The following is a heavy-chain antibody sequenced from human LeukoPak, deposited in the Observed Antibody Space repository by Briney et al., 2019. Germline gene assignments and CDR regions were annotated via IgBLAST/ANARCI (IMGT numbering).Heavy chain of an antibody. CDR1: GGSFSGYY. Sequence: SETPSLTCAVYGGSFSGYYWSWIRQPPGKGLEWIGEINHSGSTNYNPSLKSRVTISVDTSKNQFSLKLSSVTAADTAVYYCARAGLNGDVDYWGQGTLVTVSS. D-gene: IGHD4-17*01. V-gene: IGHV4-34*01. CDR3: ARAGLNGDVDY. J-gene: IGHJ4*02. CDR2: INHSGST.